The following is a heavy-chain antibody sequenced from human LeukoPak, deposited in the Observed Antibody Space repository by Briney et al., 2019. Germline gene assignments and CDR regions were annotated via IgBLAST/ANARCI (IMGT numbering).Heavy chain of an antibody. D-gene: IGHD3-16*02. J-gene: IGHJ3*02. CDR2: ISAYNGNT. Sequence: ASVKVSCKASGYTFTSYGISWVRQAPGQGLEWMGWISAYNGNTNYAQKLQGRVTMTTDTSTSTAYMELRSLRSDDTAVYYCARVWTGYDYVWGSYRYRDAFDIWGQGTMVTVSS. V-gene: IGHV1-18*01. CDR1: GYTFTSYG. CDR3: ARVWTGYDYVWGSYRYRDAFDI.